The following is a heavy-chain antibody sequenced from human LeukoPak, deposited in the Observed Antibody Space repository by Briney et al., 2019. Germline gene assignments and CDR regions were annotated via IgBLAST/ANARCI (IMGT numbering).Heavy chain of an antibody. CDR2: INPTGGST. V-gene: IGHV1-46*01. J-gene: IGHJ4*02. CDR3: ARESDDSSGYYYPRFDY. D-gene: IGHD3-22*01. Sequence: ASVKVSCKASGYTFTSYYMHWVRQAPGQGLEWMGVINPTGGSTTYAPKFQGRVTMTRDTSTSTAYMELRSLRSDDTAVYYCARESDDSSGYYYPRFDYWGQGTLVYVSS. CDR1: GYTFTSYY.